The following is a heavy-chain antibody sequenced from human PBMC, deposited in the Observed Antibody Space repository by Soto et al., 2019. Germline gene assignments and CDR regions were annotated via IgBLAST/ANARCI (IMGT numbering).Heavy chain of an antibody. Sequence: SETLSLTCAVSGDSVTSSVWWSWVRQPPGKGLEWIGEAYHNGLTDYNPSLKSRVTMSVDTSKNEFSLKLPSLTAADTAIYYCARDAAVPGESDRFDYWGQGTLVTVSS. CDR1: GDSVTSSVW. V-gene: IGHV4-4*02. J-gene: IGHJ4*02. D-gene: IGHD6-19*01. CDR2: AYHNGLT. CDR3: ARDAAVPGESDRFDY.